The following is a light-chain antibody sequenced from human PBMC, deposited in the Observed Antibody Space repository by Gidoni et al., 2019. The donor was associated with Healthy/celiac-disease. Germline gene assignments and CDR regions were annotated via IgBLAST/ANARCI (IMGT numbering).Light chain of an antibody. CDR1: KLGDKY. CDR3: QAWDSSTLYV. V-gene: IGLV3-1*01. CDR2: QDS. J-gene: IGLJ1*01. Sequence: SYELTQPPSVSVSPGQTASITCSGDKLGDKYACWDQQKPGQSHVLVIYQDSKRPSGIPERFSGSKSGNTATLTISGTQAMDEADYYCQAWDSSTLYVFGTGTKVTVL.